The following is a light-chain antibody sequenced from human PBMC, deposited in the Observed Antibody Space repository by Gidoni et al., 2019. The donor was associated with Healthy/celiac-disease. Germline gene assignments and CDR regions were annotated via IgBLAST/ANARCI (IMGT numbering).Light chain of an antibody. CDR2: GAS. Sequence: PGERVTLSCRASQSVSSSYLTWYQQKPGQAPRLLIYGASTRATSIPARFSGSGSGTDFTLTISSLQPEDFAVYYCQQDYKYTFGQXTKLEIK. J-gene: IGKJ2*01. CDR1: QSVSSSY. CDR3: QQDYKYT. V-gene: IGKV3D-7*01.